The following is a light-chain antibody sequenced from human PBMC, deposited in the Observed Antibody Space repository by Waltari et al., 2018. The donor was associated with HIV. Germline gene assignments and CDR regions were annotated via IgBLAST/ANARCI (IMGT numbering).Light chain of an antibody. Sequence: SYVLTQPPSVSVAPGPAARVTCGGYNLGGKSAHWYQPKPGQATALVVYDDSGRPSGISDRFSGSNSGNTAALTISRVEAGDEADVYCQVWDSTTDHWVFGGGTKLTVL. CDR3: QVWDSTTDHWV. CDR1: NLGGKS. CDR2: DDS. V-gene: IGLV3-21*02. J-gene: IGLJ3*02.